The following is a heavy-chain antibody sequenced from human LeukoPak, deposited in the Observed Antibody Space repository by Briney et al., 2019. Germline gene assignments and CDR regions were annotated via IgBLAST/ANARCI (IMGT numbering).Heavy chain of an antibody. D-gene: IGHD2-15*01. Sequence: GGSLRLSCAASGFTFNYAWMSWVRQAPGKGLEWVGRIKSKTDGGTTDYAAPVKGRFTISRDDSKITLYLQMNSLKTEDTAVYYCTTDVLVVAASHDTFDIWGQGTMVTVSS. CDR3: TTDVLVVAASHDTFDI. J-gene: IGHJ3*02. V-gene: IGHV3-15*01. CDR1: GFTFNYAW. CDR2: IKSKTDGGTT.